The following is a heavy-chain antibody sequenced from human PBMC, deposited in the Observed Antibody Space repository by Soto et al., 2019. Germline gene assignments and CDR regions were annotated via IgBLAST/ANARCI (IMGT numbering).Heavy chain of an antibody. CDR1: GGSVISVSYY. CDR3: ARDRGRGANSDH. CDR2: IYYSGRT. Sequence: QVQLQESGPGLVKSSEPLSLTCTVSGGSVISVSYYWSWIRQPPGKGLEWIGKIYYSGRTTFNPSCKNRVTISVDTSKNQFSLNMTSVTAADTAVYYCARDRGRGANSDHWGQGALVTVSS. J-gene: IGHJ4*02. D-gene: IGHD1-26*01. V-gene: IGHV4-61*01.